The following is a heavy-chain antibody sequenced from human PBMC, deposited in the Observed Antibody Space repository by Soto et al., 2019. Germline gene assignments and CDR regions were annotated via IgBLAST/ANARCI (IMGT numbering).Heavy chain of an antibody. CDR1: GYTFTNYG. V-gene: IGHV1-18*01. D-gene: IGHD2-2*01. Sequence: QVQLVQSGAEVKKPGASVKVSCKASGYTFTNYGISWVRQAHGQGLEWMGWISAYNGNTDYAQKLQGRVTMTTDTSTSTAYMELRSLRSDDTAVYYCARVGAYCVSTSCHDYWGQGTLVTVSS. CDR3: ARVGAYCVSTSCHDY. J-gene: IGHJ4*02. CDR2: ISAYNGNT.